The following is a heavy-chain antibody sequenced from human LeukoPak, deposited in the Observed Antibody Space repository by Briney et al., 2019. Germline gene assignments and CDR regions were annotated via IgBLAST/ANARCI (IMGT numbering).Heavy chain of an antibody. J-gene: IGHJ4*02. CDR1: GFTVSSNY. CDR3: ARAYSGSYYWGFDY. CDR2: IYSGGST. V-gene: IGHV3-53*01. D-gene: IGHD1-26*01. Sequence: PGGSLRLSCAASGFTVSSNYMNWVRQAPGKGLEWVSVIYSGGSTYYAAAVEGRFTISRDNSKNTLYLQMNSLRAEDTAVYYCARAYSGSYYWGFDYWGQGTLVTVSS.